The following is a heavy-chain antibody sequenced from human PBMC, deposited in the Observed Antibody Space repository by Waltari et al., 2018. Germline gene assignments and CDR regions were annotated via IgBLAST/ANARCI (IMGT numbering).Heavy chain of an antibody. V-gene: IGHV4-34*01. Sequence: QVQLQQWGAGLLKPSETLSLTCAVYGGSFSGYYWSWIRQPPGKGLEWIGEINHRGSTNYNPALKSPVTISVDTSKNQFSLKLSSVTAADTAVYYCARRRGGIYGRGFDYWGQGTLVTVSS. CDR2: INHRGST. CDR3: ARRRGGIYGRGFDY. CDR1: GGSFSGYY. D-gene: IGHD2-21*01. J-gene: IGHJ4*02.